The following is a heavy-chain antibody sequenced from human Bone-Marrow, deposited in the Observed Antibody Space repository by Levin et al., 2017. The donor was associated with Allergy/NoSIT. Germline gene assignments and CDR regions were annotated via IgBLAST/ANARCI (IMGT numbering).Heavy chain of an antibody. CDR2: IKQDGSEQ. CDR3: AKTSRSSMDPGY. V-gene: IGHV3-7*01. D-gene: IGHD6-6*01. Sequence: GESLKISCAASGFTFSSFWMSWVRQAPGKGLEWVANIKQDGSEQYYLDSVRGRFTISRDNAENSLYLQMNSLRVEDTAVYYCAKTSRSSMDPGYWGQGTLVPVSS. CDR1: GFTFSSFW. J-gene: IGHJ4*02.